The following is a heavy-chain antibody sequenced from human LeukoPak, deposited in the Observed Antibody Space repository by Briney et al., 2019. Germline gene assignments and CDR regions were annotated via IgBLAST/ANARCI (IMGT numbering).Heavy chain of an antibody. Sequence: SVKVSCKASGGTFSSYAISWVRQAPGQGLEWMGGIIPIFGTANYAQKFQGRVTITADESTSTAYMELSSLRSEDTAVYYCTRGGSSGWYVYDYWGQGTLVTVSS. CDR1: GGTFSSYA. J-gene: IGHJ4*02. V-gene: IGHV1-69*13. CDR3: TRGGSSGWYVYDY. D-gene: IGHD6-19*01. CDR2: IIPIFGTA.